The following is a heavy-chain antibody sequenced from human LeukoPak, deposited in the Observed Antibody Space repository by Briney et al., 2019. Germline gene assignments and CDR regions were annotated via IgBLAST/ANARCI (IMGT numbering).Heavy chain of an antibody. V-gene: IGHV3-30*18. J-gene: IGHJ4*02. CDR2: ISYNGINE. CDR1: GFTFSSYG. D-gene: IGHD6-19*01. CDR3: AKVRWDNSGWFYLDS. Sequence: GGSLRLSCAASGFTFSSYGMHWVRQAPGKGLEWMAVISYNGINEYYADSVKGRFTISRDNSKSTLLLQMNSLRAEDTAVYYCAKVRWDNSGWFYLDSWGQGTLVTVTS.